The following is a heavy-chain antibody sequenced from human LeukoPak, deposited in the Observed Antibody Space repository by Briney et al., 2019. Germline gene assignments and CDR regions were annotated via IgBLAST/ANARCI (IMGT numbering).Heavy chain of an antibody. CDR1: GFTFSNAW. Sequence: PGGSLRLSCAASGFTFSNAWMNWVRQAPGKGLEWVGRIKSKTDGGTTDYVAPVKGRFTISRDDSKNTLYLQMNSLKTEDTAVYYCTTEKVDFWSGYYGYWGQGTLVTVSS. V-gene: IGHV3-15*07. CDR3: TTEKVDFWSGYYGY. D-gene: IGHD3-3*01. J-gene: IGHJ4*02. CDR2: IKSKTDGGTT.